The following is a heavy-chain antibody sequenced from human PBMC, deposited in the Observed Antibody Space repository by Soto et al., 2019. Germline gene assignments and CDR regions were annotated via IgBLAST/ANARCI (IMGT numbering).Heavy chain of an antibody. CDR3: ARDDTLTGGFDS. CDR1: GGSISSSSYY. CDR2: MYYSGKT. Sequence: PSETLSLTCTVSGGSISSSSYYWSWIRQPPGKGLEWIGYMYYSGKTNYNPSLKSRVTMFTSKNQFSLRLNSVTAADTAVYYCARDDTLTGGFDSWGQGVLVTVSS. J-gene: IGHJ4*02. D-gene: IGHD2-8*02. V-gene: IGHV4-61*01.